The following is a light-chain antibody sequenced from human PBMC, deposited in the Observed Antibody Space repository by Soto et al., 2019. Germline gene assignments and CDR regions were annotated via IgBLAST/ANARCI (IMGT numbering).Light chain of an antibody. J-gene: IGKJ1*01. V-gene: IGKV1-5*03. CDR1: QSISSW. Sequence: DIQMTQSPSTLSASVGDRVTITCRASQSISSWLAWYQQKPGKAPKLLIYKASGLESGVPSRFSGSGSGTDFTLTISSLQPDDFATYYCQQYNDYSAWTFGQGTKVDI. CDR3: QQYNDYSAWT. CDR2: KAS.